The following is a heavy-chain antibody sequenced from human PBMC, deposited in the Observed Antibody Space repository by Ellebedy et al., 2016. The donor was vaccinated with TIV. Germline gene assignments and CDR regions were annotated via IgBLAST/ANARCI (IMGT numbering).Heavy chain of an antibody. Sequence: GESLKISCEASGYTFTSQWIGWVRQMPGKGLEWMGIIYPGDSDTRYSPSFRGQVTISADKSISTAYLQWSSLKASDTAMYYCARHGGSSYGLHAFDIWGQGTMVTVSS. D-gene: IGHD5-18*01. J-gene: IGHJ3*02. V-gene: IGHV5-51*01. CDR2: IYPGDSDT. CDR1: GYTFTSQW. CDR3: ARHGGSSYGLHAFDI.